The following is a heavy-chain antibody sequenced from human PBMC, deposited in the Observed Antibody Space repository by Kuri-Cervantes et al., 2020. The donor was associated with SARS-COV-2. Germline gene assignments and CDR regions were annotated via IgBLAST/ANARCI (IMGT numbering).Heavy chain of an antibody. CDR3: ASRSASLTELYYFDY. D-gene: IGHD1-20*01. V-gene: IGHV4-61*02. J-gene: IGHJ4*02. CDR2: IYTSGST. CDR1: GGSISSGSYY. Sequence: LRLSCSVSGGSISSGSYYWTWIRQPAGEGLEYIGRIYTSGSTDYNSSLKSRVTISVDTSKNQFSLKLSSVTAADTAVYYCASRSASLTELYYFDYWGQGTLVTVSS.